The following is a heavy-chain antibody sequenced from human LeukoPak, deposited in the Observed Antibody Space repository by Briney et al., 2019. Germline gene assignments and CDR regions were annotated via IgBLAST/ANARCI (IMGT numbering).Heavy chain of an antibody. Sequence: ASVKVSCKASGYTFTSYYMHWVRQAPGQGLEWMGWINPNSGGTKYAQKFQGRVTMTRDTSISTAYMEPGRLRSDDTAVYYCAREMKYGDYATDYWGQGTLVTVSS. D-gene: IGHD4-17*01. CDR3: AREMKYGDYATDY. CDR2: INPNSGGT. V-gene: IGHV1-2*02. J-gene: IGHJ4*02. CDR1: GYTFTSYY.